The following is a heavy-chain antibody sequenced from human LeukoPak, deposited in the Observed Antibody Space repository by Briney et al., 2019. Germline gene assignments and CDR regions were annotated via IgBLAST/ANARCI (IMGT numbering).Heavy chain of an antibody. D-gene: IGHD3-22*01. Sequence: SETLSLTCTVSGGSISSSSYYWGWIRQPPGKGLEWIGSIYYSGSTYYNPPLKSRVTISVDTSKNQFSLKLSSVTAADTAVYYCARMYYYDSSGPTALDYWGQGTLVTVSS. V-gene: IGHV4-39*01. CDR3: ARMYYYDSSGPTALDY. CDR2: IYYSGST. CDR1: GGSISSSSYY. J-gene: IGHJ4*02.